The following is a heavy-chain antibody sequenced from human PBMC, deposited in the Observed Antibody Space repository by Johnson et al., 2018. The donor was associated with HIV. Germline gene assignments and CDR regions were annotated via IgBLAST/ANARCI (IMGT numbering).Heavy chain of an antibody. Sequence: QVQLVESGGGVVQPGRSLRLSCAASGFTFSSYAMHWVRQAPGKGLEWVAVISYDGSNKDYADSVNGRFTISRDNSKNTLYLQMNSLRAEDTAVYYCARGGFGEWAAFDIWGQGTMVTVSS. D-gene: IGHD3-10*01. J-gene: IGHJ3*02. CDR2: ISYDGSNK. CDR1: GFTFSSYA. V-gene: IGHV3-30-3*01. CDR3: ARGGFGEWAAFDI.